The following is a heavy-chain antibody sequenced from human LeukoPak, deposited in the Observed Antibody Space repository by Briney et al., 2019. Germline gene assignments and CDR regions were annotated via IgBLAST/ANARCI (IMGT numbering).Heavy chain of an antibody. J-gene: IGHJ3*02. CDR3: ARDCISTSCTDAFDI. CDR2: INSDGSRT. CDR1: GFTFSSYW. D-gene: IGHD2-2*01. Sequence: PGGSLRLSCAASGFTFSSYWMHWVRQAPGKGLMWVSRINSDGSRTTYADSVRGRFTISRDNAKSTLYLQMNSLRAEDTAVYYCARDCISTSCTDAFDIWGQGTMVTVSS. V-gene: IGHV3-74*01.